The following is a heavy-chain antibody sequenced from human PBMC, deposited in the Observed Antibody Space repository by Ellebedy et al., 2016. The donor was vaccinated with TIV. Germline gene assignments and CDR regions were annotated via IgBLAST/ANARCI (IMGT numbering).Heavy chain of an antibody. Sequence: PGGSLRLSCAASGFTFDDYTMHWVRQAPGKGLEWVSLISWDGGSTYYADSVKGRFTISRDNSKHSLYLQMNSLRTEDTALYYCAKGPMGTYYVDYWGQGTLVTVSS. D-gene: IGHD7-27*01. V-gene: IGHV3-43*01. CDR1: GFTFDDYT. J-gene: IGHJ4*02. CDR3: AKGPMGTYYVDY. CDR2: ISWDGGST.